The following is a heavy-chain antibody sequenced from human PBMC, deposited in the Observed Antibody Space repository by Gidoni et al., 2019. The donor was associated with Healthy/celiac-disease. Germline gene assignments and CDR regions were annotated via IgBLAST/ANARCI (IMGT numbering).Heavy chain of an antibody. CDR3: ARDAIAVATDAFDI. Sequence: QVQLVESGGGVVQPGRSLRLSCAAPGFTLSSYAMHWVRQAPGKGLEWVAVISYDGSNKYYADSVKGRFTISRDNSKNTLYLQMNSLRAEDTAVYYCARDAIAVATDAFDIWGQGTMVTVSS. CDR1: GFTLSSYA. V-gene: IGHV3-30-3*01. D-gene: IGHD6-19*01. J-gene: IGHJ3*02. CDR2: ISYDGSNK.